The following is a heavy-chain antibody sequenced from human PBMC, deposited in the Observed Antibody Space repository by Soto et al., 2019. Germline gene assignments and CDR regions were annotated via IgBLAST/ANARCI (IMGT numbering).Heavy chain of an antibody. D-gene: IGHD2-2*01. CDR3: ARDSFYCSRTNCPSEPFDY. Sequence: GGSLRLSCAAFGFTFSSYAMSWVRQAPGKGLEWVSGISGSGSNTYYADSVKGRFTVSRDNSKNTLYLQMSSLRAEDAAVYYCARDSFYCSRTNCPSEPFDYWGQGTLVTVSS. CDR2: ISGSGSNT. V-gene: IGHV3-23*01. J-gene: IGHJ4*02. CDR1: GFTFSSYA.